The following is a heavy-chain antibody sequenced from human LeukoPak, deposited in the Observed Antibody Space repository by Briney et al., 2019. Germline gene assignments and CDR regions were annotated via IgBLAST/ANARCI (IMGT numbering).Heavy chain of an antibody. V-gene: IGHV3-30*03. D-gene: IGHD6-13*01. CDR2: ISYDGSNR. J-gene: IGHJ4*02. Sequence: PGGSLRLSCAASGFTFSSYGMYWVRQAPGKGLEWVAVISYDGSNRYYVDSVKGRFTISRDNAKNSLYLQMNSLRADDTTVYYCARCIAAAGQIIDYWGQGTLVTVSS. CDR3: ARCIAAAGQIIDY. CDR1: GFTFSSYG.